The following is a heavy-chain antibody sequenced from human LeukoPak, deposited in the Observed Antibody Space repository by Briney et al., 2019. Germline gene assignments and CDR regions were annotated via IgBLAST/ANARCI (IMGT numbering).Heavy chain of an antibody. J-gene: IGHJ4*02. CDR3: ARGGGIYGLWDY. CDR1: GFTFSSYW. CDR2: IYSDGSSY. V-gene: IGHV3-74*03. D-gene: IGHD1-26*01. Sequence: PGGSLRLFCAASGFTFSSYWMHWVRQAPGKGLVWVSRIYSDGSSYTADPVKGRFTISRDNAKDTLYLQMNSLRVEDTAVYYCARGGGIYGLWDYWGQGTLVTVSS.